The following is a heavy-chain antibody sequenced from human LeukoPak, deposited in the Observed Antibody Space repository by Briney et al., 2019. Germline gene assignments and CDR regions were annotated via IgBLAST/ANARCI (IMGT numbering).Heavy chain of an antibody. CDR1: GFTFSSYS. CDR3: ATEYDILTGYAYYFDY. V-gene: IGHV3-21*01. Sequence: GGSLRLSCAASGFTFSSYSMSWVRQAPGKGLEWVSSISSSSSYIYYADSVKGRFTISRDNAKNSLYLQMNSLRAEDTAVYYCATEYDILTGYAYYFDYWGQGTLVTVSS. J-gene: IGHJ4*02. D-gene: IGHD3-9*01. CDR2: ISSSSSYI.